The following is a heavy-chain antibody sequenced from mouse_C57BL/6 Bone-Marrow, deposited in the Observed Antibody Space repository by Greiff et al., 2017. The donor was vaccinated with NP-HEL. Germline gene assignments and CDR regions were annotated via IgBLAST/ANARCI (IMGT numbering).Heavy chain of an antibody. CDR3: ARGGIYGNFFAY. CDR2: IHPNSGST. D-gene: IGHD2-1*01. Sequence: QVQLQQSGAELVKPGASVKLSCKASGYTFTSYWMHWVKQRPGQGLEWIGMIHPNSGSTNYNEKFKSKATLTVDKSSSTAYMQLSSLTSEDSAVYYCARGGIYGNFFAYWGQGTLVTVSA. J-gene: IGHJ3*01. CDR1: GYTFTSYW. V-gene: IGHV1-64*01.